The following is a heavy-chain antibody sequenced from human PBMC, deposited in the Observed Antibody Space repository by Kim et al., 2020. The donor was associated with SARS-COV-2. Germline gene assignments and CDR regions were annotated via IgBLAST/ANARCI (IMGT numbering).Heavy chain of an antibody. V-gene: IGHV3-13*04. CDR1: GFTFSSYD. CDR2: IGTAGDT. D-gene: IGHD3-9*01. J-gene: IGHJ6*02. CDR3: ARGDILTGYYSNYYYYGMDV. Sequence: GGSLRLSCAASGFTFSSYDMHWVRQATGKGLEWVSAIGTAGDTYYPGSVKGRFTISRENAKNSLYLQMNSLRAGDTAVYYCARGDILTGYYSNYYYYGMDVWGQGTTDTVSS.